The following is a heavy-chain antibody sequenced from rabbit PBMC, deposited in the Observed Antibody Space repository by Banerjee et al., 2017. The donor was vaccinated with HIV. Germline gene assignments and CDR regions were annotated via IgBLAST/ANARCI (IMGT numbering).Heavy chain of an antibody. CDR1: GFDISSYH. Sequence: QSLEESGGDLVKPGASLTLTCTASGFDISSYHMCWVRQAPGKGLEWIGIIYAGKGSTDYASWVNGRFTISSDNAQNTVDLQMNSLTAADTATYFCARYGYDDYGDPTRLDLWGPGTLVTV. CDR2: IYAGKGST. J-gene: IGHJ3*01. CDR3: ARYGYDDYGDPTRLDL. V-gene: IGHV1S7*01. D-gene: IGHD2-1*01.